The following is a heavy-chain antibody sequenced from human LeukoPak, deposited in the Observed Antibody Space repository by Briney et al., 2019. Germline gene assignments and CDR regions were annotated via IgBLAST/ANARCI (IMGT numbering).Heavy chain of an antibody. Sequence: PSETLSLTCTVSGDSISSYFWSWIRQPPGKGLEWIGYIYYSGGTNYNPSLKSRVTISVDTSKNQFSLKLSSVTAADTAVYYCARLDLGIVEAMDAFDIWGQGTMVTVSS. D-gene: IGHD1-26*01. V-gene: IGHV4-59*01. CDR2: IYYSGGT. CDR3: ARLDLGIVEAMDAFDI. J-gene: IGHJ3*02. CDR1: GDSISSYF.